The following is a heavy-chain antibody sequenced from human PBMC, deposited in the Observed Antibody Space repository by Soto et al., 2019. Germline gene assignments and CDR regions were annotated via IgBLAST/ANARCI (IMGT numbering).Heavy chain of an antibody. CDR2: VNHSGTT. CDR1: GGSIGGYY. J-gene: IGHJ6*03. V-gene: IGHV4-34*01. Sequence: ASETLSLTCAVYGGSIGGYYWTWIRQPPGKGLEWIGEVNHSGTTNYNPSLKSRVTISVDTSANRFSLNLRSVTAADAAVYYCARGGEYQLLLRDYYYNNMDVWGKGTTVTVSS. CDR3: ARGGEYQLLLRDYYYNNMDV. D-gene: IGHD2-2*01.